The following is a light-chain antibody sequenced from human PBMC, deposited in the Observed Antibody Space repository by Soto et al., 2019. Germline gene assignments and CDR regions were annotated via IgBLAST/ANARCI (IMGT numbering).Light chain of an antibody. V-gene: IGLV2-14*01. CDR3: TSSTTGSLYV. CDR2: KVT. CDR1: SSDVGGSAY. J-gene: IGLJ1*01. Sequence: QSALTQPASVSGSPGQSITISCTGTSSDVGGSAYVSWYQQFPGNVPRLLIYKVTNRPSGVSYRFSGSKSGNTASLTISGLQAEDVADYFCTSSTTGSLYVFGTGTKLTVL.